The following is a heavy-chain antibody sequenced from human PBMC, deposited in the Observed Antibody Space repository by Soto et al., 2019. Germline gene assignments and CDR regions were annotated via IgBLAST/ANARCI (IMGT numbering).Heavy chain of an antibody. CDR2: ISGSGTTI. J-gene: IGHJ6*02. V-gene: IGHV3-11*01. CDR3: AKDMGRDYGNLSSSGYYHNGMDV. D-gene: IGHD4-17*01. Sequence: QEHLVESGGGLVKPGGSLRLSCAASGFTFSDYYMSWIRQAPGKGLDWVAHISGSGTTIYYADSVKGRFTISRDNAKNSLYLEMNSLRAEDTALYHCAKDMGRDYGNLSSSGYYHNGMDVWGQGTTVTVSS. CDR1: GFTFSDYY.